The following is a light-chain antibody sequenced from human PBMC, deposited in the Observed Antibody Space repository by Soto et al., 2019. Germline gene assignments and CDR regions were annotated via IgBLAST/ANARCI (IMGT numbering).Light chain of an antibody. CDR3: QQCYSTPTT. J-gene: IGKJ1*01. V-gene: IGKV1-39*01. CDR1: QSISSY. CDR2: AAS. Sequence: DIQMTQSPSSLSASVGDRVTITCRASQSISSYLNWYQQKPGKAPKLLIYAASSLQSGVPSRFSSSGSGTDFTLNISSVQPEPFAPCYCQQCYSTPTTFGQGPKAEIK.